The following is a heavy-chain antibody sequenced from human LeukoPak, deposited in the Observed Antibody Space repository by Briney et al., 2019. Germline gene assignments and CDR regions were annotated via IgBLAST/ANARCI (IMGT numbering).Heavy chain of an antibody. CDR3: ARHFGT. CDR1: GGSISSSSYY. Sequence: SETLSLTCTVSGGSISSSSYYWDWIRQSPGKGLEWHGSIYYVGSTYYNPSLESRVTISVDTSKNQFSLKLSSVTAADTAVYYCARHFGTWGHGTLVTVSS. CDR2: IYYVGST. D-gene: IGHD3/OR15-3a*01. J-gene: IGHJ4*01. V-gene: IGHV4-39*01.